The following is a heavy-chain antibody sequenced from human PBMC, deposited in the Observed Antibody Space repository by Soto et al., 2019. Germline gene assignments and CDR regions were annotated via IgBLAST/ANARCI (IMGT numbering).Heavy chain of an antibody. Sequence: RVESLKISCKGSGYNFNTYWTAWLRQMPGKGLEWMGFIYPGDSDTRYSPSFQGQVTISADKSINTAYLQWRTLKASDTAIYYCARHMEANSPLSYGMDVWGQGTTVTVS. V-gene: IGHV5-51*01. D-gene: IGHD7-27*01. CDR3: ARHMEANSPLSYGMDV. J-gene: IGHJ6*02. CDR2: IYPGDSDT. CDR1: GYNFNTYW.